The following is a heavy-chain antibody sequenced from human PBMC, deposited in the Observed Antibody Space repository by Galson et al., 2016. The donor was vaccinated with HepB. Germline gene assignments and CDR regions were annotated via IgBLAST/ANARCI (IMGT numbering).Heavy chain of an antibody. V-gene: IGHV1-69*02. J-gene: IGHJ3*01. D-gene: IGHD3-9*01. CDR2: VIPSLDKT. CDR3: DIPTMFWRSDGFEV. Sequence: SVKVSCKDSGGTLNSYTISWVRQAPGQVPEWMGRVIPSLDKTDYAQRFEGRLTITADKFTTTIHLQLNSLPSDDTAMYYYDIPTMFWRSDGFEVWGQGTTGTVSS. CDR1: GGTLNSYT.